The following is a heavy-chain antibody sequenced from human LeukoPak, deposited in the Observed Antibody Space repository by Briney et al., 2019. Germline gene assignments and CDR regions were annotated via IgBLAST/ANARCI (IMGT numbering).Heavy chain of an antibody. J-gene: IGHJ4*02. CDR1: GFTFSSYG. Sequence: GGSLRLSCAASGFTFSSYGMHWVRQAPGKGLEWVAVIWYDGSNKYYADSVKGRFTISRDNSKNTLYLQMNSLRAEDTAIYYCARGGWYVSFGFDYWGQGTLVTVSS. CDR2: IWYDGSNK. CDR3: ARGGWYVSFGFDY. V-gene: IGHV3-33*01. D-gene: IGHD6-19*01.